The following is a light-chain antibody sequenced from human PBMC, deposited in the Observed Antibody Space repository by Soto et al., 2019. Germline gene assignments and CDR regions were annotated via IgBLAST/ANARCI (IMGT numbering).Light chain of an antibody. CDR2: DAS. V-gene: IGKV3-11*01. J-gene: IGKJ5*01. CDR3: QQSSNWPGIT. Sequence: EIVLTQSPATLPLSPGERATLSCRASQSVSRYLAWYQQKPGQAPRLLIYDASNRATGIPARFSGSGSGTDFTLTISSLEPEDFAVYYCQQSSNWPGITFGQGTRLEIK. CDR1: QSVSRY.